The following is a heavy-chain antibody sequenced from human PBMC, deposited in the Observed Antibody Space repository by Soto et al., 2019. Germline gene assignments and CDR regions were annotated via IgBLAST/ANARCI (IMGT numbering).Heavy chain of an antibody. Sequence: EVQLVESGGGLVKPGGSLRLSCAASGFTFSSYSMNWVRQAPGKGLEWVSSISSSSSYIYYADSVKGRFTISRDNAKNSLYLQMNSLRAEDTAVYYCARDGYCSSTSCYRMDVWGQGTTVTVSS. CDR2: ISSSSSYI. CDR1: GFTFSSYS. V-gene: IGHV3-21*01. D-gene: IGHD2-2*03. CDR3: ARDGYCSSTSCYRMDV. J-gene: IGHJ6*02.